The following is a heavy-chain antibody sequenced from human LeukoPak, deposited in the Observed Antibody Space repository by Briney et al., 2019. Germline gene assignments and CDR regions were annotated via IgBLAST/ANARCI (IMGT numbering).Heavy chain of an antibody. CDR2: IYTSGST. CDR1: GGSISSYY. J-gene: IGHJ4*02. Sequence: PSETLSLTCTVSGGSISSYYWSWIRQPPGKGLEWIGYIYTSGSTNYNPSLKSRVTISVDTSKNQFSLKLSSVTAADTAVYYCARSPDSSGYYYYFDYWGQGTQVSVSS. D-gene: IGHD3-22*01. V-gene: IGHV4-4*09. CDR3: ARSPDSSGYYYYFDY.